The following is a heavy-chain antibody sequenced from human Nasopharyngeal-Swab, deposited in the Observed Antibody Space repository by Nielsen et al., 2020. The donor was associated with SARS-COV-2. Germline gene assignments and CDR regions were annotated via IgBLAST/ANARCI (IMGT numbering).Heavy chain of an antibody. CDR2: TSSSGSTM. CDR1: GFSFSDSY. V-gene: IGHV3-11*04. CDR3: AKDAGASRYFDY. J-gene: IGHJ4*02. Sequence: GESLKISCAASGFSFSDSYMSWIRQAPGKGLEWVSYTSSSGSTMYYADSVKGRFTISRDNSKNTLYLQMNSLRAEDTAVYYCAKDAGASRYFDYWGQGTLVTVSS. D-gene: IGHD1-26*01.